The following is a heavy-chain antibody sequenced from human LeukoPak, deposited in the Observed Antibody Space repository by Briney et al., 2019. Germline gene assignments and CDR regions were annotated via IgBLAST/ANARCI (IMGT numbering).Heavy chain of an antibody. V-gene: IGHV3-30*03. CDR1: GFTLSSYG. D-gene: IGHD3-22*01. Sequence: PGRSLRLSCAVSGFTLSSYGMHWVRQAPGKGLEWVAVISYDGSKEYYADSVKGRITISRDTSKNTLYLQMNSLRAEDTAMYYCARGGYYDSSGHGSFDYWGQGTLVTVSS. CDR3: ARGGYYDSSGHGSFDY. J-gene: IGHJ4*02. CDR2: ISYDGSKE.